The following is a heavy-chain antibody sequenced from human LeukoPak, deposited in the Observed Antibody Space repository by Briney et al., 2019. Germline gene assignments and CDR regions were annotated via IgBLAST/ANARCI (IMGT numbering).Heavy chain of an antibody. D-gene: IGHD4-17*01. J-gene: IGHJ3*02. CDR1: GFTFSSYG. Sequence: GGSLRLSCAASGFTFSSYGMHWVRQAPGKGLEWVAVIWYDGSNTYYADSVKGRFTISRDNSKNTLDLQMNSLRAEDTAVYYCARDDGEDTVTAGGDAFDIWGQGTMVTVSS. V-gene: IGHV3-33*01. CDR2: IWYDGSNT. CDR3: ARDDGEDTVTAGGDAFDI.